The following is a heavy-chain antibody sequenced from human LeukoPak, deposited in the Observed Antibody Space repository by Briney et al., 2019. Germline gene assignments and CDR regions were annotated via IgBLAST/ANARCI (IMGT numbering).Heavy chain of an antibody. J-gene: IGHJ4*02. V-gene: IGHV4-39*07. Sequence: SETLSLTCTVSGGSISSSSYYWGWIRQPPGKGLEWIGSIYYSGSTYYNPSLKSRVTISVDTSKNQFSLKLCSVTAADTAVYYCARQGSAYYFDFWGQGLLVTVSS. CDR3: ARQGSAYYFDF. CDR2: IYYSGST. D-gene: IGHD2-15*01. CDR1: GGSISSSSYY.